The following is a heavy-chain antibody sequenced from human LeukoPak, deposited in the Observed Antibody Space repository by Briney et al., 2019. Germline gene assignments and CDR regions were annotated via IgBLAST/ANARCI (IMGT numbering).Heavy chain of an antibody. CDR2: ISSNGGST. V-gene: IGHV3-64*01. CDR1: GFTFSSYA. D-gene: IGHD3-22*01. J-gene: IGHJ4*02. Sequence: GGSLRLSCAASGFTFSSYAMHWVRQAPGKGLEYVSAISSNGGSTYYANSVKGRFTISRDNSKNTLYLQMNSLRAEDTAVYYCAKEDGTYYSDSSGYCSGPRNLYYFDYWGQGTLVTVSS. CDR3: AKEDGTYYSDSSGYCSGPRNLYYFDY.